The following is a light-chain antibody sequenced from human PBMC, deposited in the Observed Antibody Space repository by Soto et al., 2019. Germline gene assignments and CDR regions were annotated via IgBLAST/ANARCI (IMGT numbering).Light chain of an antibody. V-gene: IGKV3-15*01. CDR3: QQYTNWPPYT. Sequence: DTVMTQSPATLSVSPGERATLSCRASQSVSSNLAWYQQKPGQAPRLLIYGASTRATGIPARFSGSGSGTEFTLTISSLQSEDFAVYYCQQYTNWPPYTFGQGTELEIK. CDR2: GAS. CDR1: QSVSSN. J-gene: IGKJ2*01.